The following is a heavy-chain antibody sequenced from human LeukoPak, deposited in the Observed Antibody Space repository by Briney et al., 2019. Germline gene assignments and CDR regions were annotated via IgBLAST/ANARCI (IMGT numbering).Heavy chain of an antibody. Sequence: GGSLRLSCAASGFTFSSYWMCWVRQAPGKGLEWVANIKPDGSEKYCVDSVKGRFTISRDNAKKSLYLQMNSLRAEDTAVYYCARGDFNDYGDYVDAFEIWGQGTMVTVSA. CDR3: ARGDFNDYGDYVDAFEI. J-gene: IGHJ3*02. CDR1: GFTFSSYW. CDR2: IKPDGSEK. D-gene: IGHD4-17*01. V-gene: IGHV3-7*01.